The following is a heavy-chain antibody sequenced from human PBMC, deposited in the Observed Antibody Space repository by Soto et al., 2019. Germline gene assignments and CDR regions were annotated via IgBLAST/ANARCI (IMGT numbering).Heavy chain of an antibody. J-gene: IGHJ6*02. CDR3: ARHSPYCSDGVCYTYDFHYGMDV. D-gene: IGHD2-8*01. V-gene: IGHV5-51*01. Sequence: GESLKISCQASGYNFTNYWIGWVRQMPGKGLEWMGIIQPDDSDTRYSPSFQGQVTISADKSISAAYLQWSSLEASDTAMYYCARHSPYCSDGVCYTYDFHYGMDVWGQGTTVTVSS. CDR1: GYNFTNYW. CDR2: IQPDDSDT.